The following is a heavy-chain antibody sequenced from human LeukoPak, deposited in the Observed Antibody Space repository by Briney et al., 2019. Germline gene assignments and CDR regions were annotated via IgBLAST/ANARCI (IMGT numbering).Heavy chain of an antibody. V-gene: IGHV4-39*07. CDR2: IYFRGNA. D-gene: IGHD4-11*01. Sequence: SETLSLTCTVSGGSISSSNYYWAWIRQPPGQGLEWIGSIYFRGNAYYNPSLKSRVTISVDTSKNQFSLKLSSVTAADTAVYYCARASNYVAVFGYWGQGTLVTVSS. CDR1: GGSISSSNYY. CDR3: ARASNYVAVFGY. J-gene: IGHJ4*02.